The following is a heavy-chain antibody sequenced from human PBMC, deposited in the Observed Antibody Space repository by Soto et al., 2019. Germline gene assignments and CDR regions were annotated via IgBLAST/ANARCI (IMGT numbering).Heavy chain of an antibody. CDR3: AKDQNTYYDILID. V-gene: IGHV3-30*18. CDR1: GFTFSSYG. CDR2: ISYDGSNK. Sequence: QVQLVESGGGVVQPGRSLRLSCAASGFTFSSYGMHWVRQAPGKGLEWVAVISYDGSNKYYADSVKGRFTISRDNSKNTLYLQMNSLRAEDTAVYYCAKDQNTYYDILIDWGQGTLVTVSS. J-gene: IGHJ4*02. D-gene: IGHD3-9*01.